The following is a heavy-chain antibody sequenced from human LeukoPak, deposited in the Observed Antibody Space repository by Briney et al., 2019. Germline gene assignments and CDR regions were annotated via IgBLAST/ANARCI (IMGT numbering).Heavy chain of an antibody. CDR1: GFTFSSFE. D-gene: IGHD2-21*01. J-gene: IGHJ6*02. CDR3: ARGAKPGVWYGMDV. Sequence: PGGALRLSCAGSGFTFSSFEMSWVRPAPGEGLGWGAVIWYDGSNKYYADSVKGRFTISRDNSKNTLYLQMNSLRAEDTAVYYCARGAKPGVWYGMDVWGQGTTVTVSS. V-gene: IGHV3-33*08. CDR2: IWYDGSNK.